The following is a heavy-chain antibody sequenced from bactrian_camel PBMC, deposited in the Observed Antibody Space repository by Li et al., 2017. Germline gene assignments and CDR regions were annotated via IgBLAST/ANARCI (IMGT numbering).Heavy chain of an antibody. V-gene: IGHV3S26*01. Sequence: QVQLVESGGGAVQAGGSLRLSCSGYTASTYCMVWFRQAPGKEREGVASIDSAGSIRYPDSVKGRFTISKDSAKNTLYLQMNSLKPEDSAMYYSAGVEDANDGCYPGLTFFGYWGQGTQVTVS. CDR3: AGVEDANDGCYPGLTFFGY. CDR2: IDSAGSI. CDR1: GYTASTYC. J-gene: IGHJ6*01. D-gene: IGHD1*01.